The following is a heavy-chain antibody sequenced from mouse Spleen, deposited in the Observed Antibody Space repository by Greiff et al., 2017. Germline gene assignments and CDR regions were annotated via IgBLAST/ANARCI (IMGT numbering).Heavy chain of an antibody. V-gene: IGHV1-15*01. D-gene: IGHD1-1*02. CDR2: IDPETGGT. J-gene: IGHJ2*01. Sequence: QVQLQQSGAELVRPGASVTLSCKASGYTFTDYEMHWVKQTPVHGLEWIGAIDPETGGTAYNQKFKGKAILTADKSSSTAYMELRSLTSEDSAVYYCTRSGVYYDGTLDYWGQGTTLTVSS. CDR1: GYTFTDYE. CDR3: TRSGVYYDGTLDY.